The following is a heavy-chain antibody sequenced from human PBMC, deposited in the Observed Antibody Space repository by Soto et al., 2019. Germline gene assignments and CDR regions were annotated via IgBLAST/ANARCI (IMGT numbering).Heavy chain of an antibody. CDR1: GFTFSRYT. D-gene: IGHD3-10*01. J-gene: IGHJ4*02. V-gene: IGHV3-30-3*01. CDR3: ARDDEGGSDCDLGY. Sequence: QVQLVESGGGVVQPGRSLRLSCAASGFTFSRYTMHWVRQAPGKGLEWMAFISDDGNNKYYADSVKGQFTISRDNSKNTLYLQMNSLRTEYTAVYYCARDDEGGSDCDLGYWGQGTLVTVSS. CDR2: ISDDGNNK.